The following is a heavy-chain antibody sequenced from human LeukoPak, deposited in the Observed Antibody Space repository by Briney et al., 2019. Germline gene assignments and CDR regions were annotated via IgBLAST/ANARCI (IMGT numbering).Heavy chain of an antibody. CDR1: GLTFITID. Sequence: GGSPRLSCAVSGLTFITIDVSWVRLAPGKGLERVSTITKSGGSTYYADSVKGRFTISRDNSKDTLYLQMNSLRAEDTAVYYCANVVGGYWGQGALVTVSS. J-gene: IGHJ4*02. CDR3: ANVVGGY. D-gene: IGHD2-21*01. CDR2: ITKSGGST. V-gene: IGHV3-23*01.